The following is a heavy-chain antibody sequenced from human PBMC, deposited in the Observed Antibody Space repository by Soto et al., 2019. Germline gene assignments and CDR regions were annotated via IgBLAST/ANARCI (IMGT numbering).Heavy chain of an antibody. Sequence: QVQLVESGGGVVQPGRSLRLSCAASGFTFSSYVMYWVRQAPGKGLEWVAIISYDKNNKYYADSVKGRFTISRDNSKNMLYLQMSSMRGEATAVYYCARAGCDGGSCYTLVGLRYGMDVWGQGTTVTVSS. CDR3: ARAGCDGGSCYTLVGLRYGMDV. CDR1: GFTFSSYV. D-gene: IGHD2-15*01. V-gene: IGHV3-30-3*01. CDR2: ISYDKNNK. J-gene: IGHJ6*02.